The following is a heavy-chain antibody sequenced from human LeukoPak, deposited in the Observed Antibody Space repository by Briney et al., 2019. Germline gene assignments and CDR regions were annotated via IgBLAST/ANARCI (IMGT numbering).Heavy chain of an antibody. CDR2: IYHSGST. J-gene: IGHJ4*02. D-gene: IGHD3-10*01. V-gene: IGHV4-59*12. CDR3: ARLSRAYYNNFDY. CDR1: GGSISTYY. Sequence: SETLSLTCTLSGGSISTYYWSWIRQPPGKGLEWIGYIYHSGSTNYNPSLKSRVTMSVDTSKNQFSLKLSSVTAADTAVYYCARLSRAYYNNFDYWGQGTLVTVSS.